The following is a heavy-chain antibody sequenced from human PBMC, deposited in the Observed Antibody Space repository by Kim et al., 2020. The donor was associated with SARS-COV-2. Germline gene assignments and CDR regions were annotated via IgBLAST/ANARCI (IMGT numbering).Heavy chain of an antibody. V-gene: IGHV3-23*01. J-gene: IGHJ4*02. CDR2: ISDGGVRT. CDR3: EASDY. CDR1: GFTFGRYA. Sequence: GGSLRLSCEASGFTFGRYAMSWARQAPGKGLEWVSTISDGGVRTHYADSVKGRFTISRDNSKSTLFLHMNNLRAEDTAVYYCEASDYWGQGSLVTVSS.